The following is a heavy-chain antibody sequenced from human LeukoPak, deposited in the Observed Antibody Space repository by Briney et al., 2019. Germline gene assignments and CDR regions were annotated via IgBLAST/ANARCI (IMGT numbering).Heavy chain of an antibody. V-gene: IGHV1-18*01. CDR1: GYTFTSYG. J-gene: IGHJ1*01. Sequence: ALVKVSCKASGYTFTSYGISWVRQAPGQGLEWMGWISAYNGNTNYAQKLQGRVTMTTDTSTSTAYMELRSLRSDDTAVYYCARGGGDSGSYPGGYFQHWGQGTLVTVSS. CDR2: ISAYNGNT. D-gene: IGHD1-26*01. CDR3: ARGGGDSGSYPGGYFQH.